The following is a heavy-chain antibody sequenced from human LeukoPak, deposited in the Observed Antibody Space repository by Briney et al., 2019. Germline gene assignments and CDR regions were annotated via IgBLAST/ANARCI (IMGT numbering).Heavy chain of an antibody. J-gene: IGHJ4*02. CDR3: AKRAVPGNAFFDN. D-gene: IGHD6-19*01. CDR1: GFTFSSYA. V-gene: IGHV3-23*01. Sequence: GGSLRLSCAASGFTFSSYAMSWVRQAPGKGLEWVSSISGSGGSTYYADSVRGRFTISRDNSKNTLFLQMNSLRAEDTAVYYCAKRAVPGNAFFDNWGQGTLVTVSS. CDR2: ISGSGGST.